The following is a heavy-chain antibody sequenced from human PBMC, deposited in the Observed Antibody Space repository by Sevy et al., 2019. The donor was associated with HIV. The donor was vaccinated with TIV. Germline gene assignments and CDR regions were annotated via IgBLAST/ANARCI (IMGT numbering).Heavy chain of an antibody. Sequence: SETLSFTCSVSGGSISSGDYYWTWMRQSPGKGLEWIGYIYYSGITYYNPSLKSRVIISIDTVKNQFSLKLSSVTAADTAVYYCARYCTRTSPHNCFDAWGQGTLVTVSS. D-gene: IGHD2-2*01. CDR1: GGSISSGDYY. CDR2: IYYSGIT. V-gene: IGHV4-30-4*01. CDR3: ARYCTRTSPHNCFDA. J-gene: IGHJ5*02.